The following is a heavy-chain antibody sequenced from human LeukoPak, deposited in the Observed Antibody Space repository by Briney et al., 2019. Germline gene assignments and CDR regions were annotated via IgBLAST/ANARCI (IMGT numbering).Heavy chain of an antibody. V-gene: IGHV3-23*01. CDR1: GFTFSSYA. J-gene: IGHJ4*02. Sequence: PGGSLRLSCAASGFTFSSYAMSWVRQAPGKGLEWVSAISGSGGSTYYAGSVKGRFTISGDNSKNTLYLQMNSLRAEDTAVYYCAKRADFWSGYFDYWGQGTLVTVSS. CDR3: AKRADFWSGYFDY. CDR2: ISGSGGST. D-gene: IGHD3-3*01.